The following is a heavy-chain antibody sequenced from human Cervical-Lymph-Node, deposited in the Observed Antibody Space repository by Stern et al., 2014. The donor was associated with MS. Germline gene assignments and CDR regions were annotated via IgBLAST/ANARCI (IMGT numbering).Heavy chain of an antibody. CDR3: AKDTSPREYFYYGMDV. J-gene: IGHJ6*02. CDR1: GFTFSSYG. Sequence: MQLVESGGGVVQPGRSLRLSCAASGFTFSSYGLHWVRQAPGKGLAWVAVISYDGSNKDYGYSVKGRFTISRDNSKNTVYLQINSLRAEDTAVYYCAKDTSPREYFYYGMDVWGQGTTVTVSS. CDR2: ISYDGSNK. D-gene: IGHD3-16*01. V-gene: IGHV3-30*18.